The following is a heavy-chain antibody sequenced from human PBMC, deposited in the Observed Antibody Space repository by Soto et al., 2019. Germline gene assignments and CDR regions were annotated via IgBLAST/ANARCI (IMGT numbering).Heavy chain of an antibody. D-gene: IGHD2-2*01. CDR1: GYTFTSYD. Sequence: XVKVSCKASGYTFTSYDINWVRHATGQGLEWMGWMNPNSGNTGYAQKFQGRVTMTRNTSISTAYMELSSLRSEDTAVYYCTSGSEYCSSTSCYLDIWGQGTMVTVSS. V-gene: IGHV1-8*01. J-gene: IGHJ3*02. CDR3: TSGSEYCSSTSCYLDI. CDR2: MNPNSGNT.